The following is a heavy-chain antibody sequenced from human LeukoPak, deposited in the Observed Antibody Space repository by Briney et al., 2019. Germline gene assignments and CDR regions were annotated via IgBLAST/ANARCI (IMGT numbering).Heavy chain of an antibody. CDR1: GGTFSSYA. CDR3: ARVGTGIAARPSYYYYGMDV. J-gene: IGHJ6*02. Sequence: SVKVSCKASGGTFSSYAISWVRQAPGQGLEWMGGIIPIFGTANYAQKFQGRVTITADESTSTAYMELSSLRSEDTAVYYCARVGTGIAARPSYYYYGMDVWGQGTTVTVSS. V-gene: IGHV1-69*01. CDR2: IIPIFGTA. D-gene: IGHD6-6*01.